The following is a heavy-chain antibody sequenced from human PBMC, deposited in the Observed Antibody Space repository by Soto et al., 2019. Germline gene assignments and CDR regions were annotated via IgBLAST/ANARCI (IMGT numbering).Heavy chain of an antibody. CDR3: ASQATVTPDYYFDC. D-gene: IGHD4-17*01. CDR2: IYYSGST. CDR1: GGSISSYY. J-gene: IGHJ4*02. Sequence: SETLSLTCTVSGGSISSYYWSWIRQPPGKGLEWIGYIYYSGSTNYNPSLKSRVTISVDTSKNQFSLKLSSVTAADTAVYYCASQATVTPDYYFDCWGQGTLVTVSS. V-gene: IGHV4-59*08.